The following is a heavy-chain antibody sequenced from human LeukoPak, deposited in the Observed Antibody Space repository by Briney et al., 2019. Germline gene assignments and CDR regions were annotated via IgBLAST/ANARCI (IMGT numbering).Heavy chain of an antibody. Sequence: SETLSLTCTVSGGSISSSSYYWGWIRQPPGKGLEWIGRIYYSGSTYYNPSLKSRVTISVDTSKNQFSLKLSSVTAADTAVYYCARRSNIIVGVWFDPWGQGTLVTVSS. CDR1: GGSISSSSYY. V-gene: IGHV4-39*01. D-gene: IGHD3-16*02. J-gene: IGHJ5*02. CDR3: ARRSNIIVGVWFDP. CDR2: IYYSGST.